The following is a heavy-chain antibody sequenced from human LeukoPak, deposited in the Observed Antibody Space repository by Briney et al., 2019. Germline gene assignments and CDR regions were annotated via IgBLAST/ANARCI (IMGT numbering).Heavy chain of an antibody. CDR2: ISAYNGNT. Sequence: ASVKVSCKASGYTFTSYGISWVRQAPGQGLEWMGWISAYNGNTNYAQKLQGRVTMTTDTSTSTAYMELRSLRSDDTAVYYCARGQHASPVVNPFDAFDIWGQGTMVTVSS. J-gene: IGHJ3*02. CDR3: ARGQHASPVVNPFDAFDI. CDR1: GYTFTSYG. V-gene: IGHV1-18*01. D-gene: IGHD3-22*01.